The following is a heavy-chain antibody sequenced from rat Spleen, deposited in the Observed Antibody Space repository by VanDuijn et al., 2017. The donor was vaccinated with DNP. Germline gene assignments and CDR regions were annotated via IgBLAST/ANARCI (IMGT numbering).Heavy chain of an antibody. CDR2: ISFVGGNT. CDR3: ARQELRRLYWFVY. J-gene: IGHJ3*01. V-gene: IGHV5-22*01. CDR1: GFTFSDYH. D-gene: IGHD1-11*01. Sequence: EVRLVESGGGLVQPGRSLKLSCAASGFTFSDYHMAWVRQAPGKGLEWVASISFVGGNTYYGDSVKGRFTISRDNAEYTLYLQMNSLRSEDTATYFCARQELRRLYWFVYWGQGTLVTVSS.